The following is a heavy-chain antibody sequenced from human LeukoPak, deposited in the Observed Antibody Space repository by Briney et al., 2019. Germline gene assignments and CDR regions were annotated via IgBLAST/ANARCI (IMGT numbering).Heavy chain of an antibody. D-gene: IGHD3-10*01. Sequence: SETLSLTCTVSGGSISSSSYYWSWIRQPPGKGLEWIGEINHSGSTNYNPSLKSRVTISVDTSKNQFSLKLSSVTAADTAVYYCARNGRFGDWFDPWGQGTLVTVSS. CDR1: GGSISSSSYY. CDR2: INHSGST. V-gene: IGHV4-39*07. J-gene: IGHJ5*02. CDR3: ARNGRFGDWFDP.